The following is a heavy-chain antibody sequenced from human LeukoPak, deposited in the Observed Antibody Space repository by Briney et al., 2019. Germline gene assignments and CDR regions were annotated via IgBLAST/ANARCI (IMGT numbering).Heavy chain of an antibody. V-gene: IGHV3-30*03. Sequence: GGSLRLSCAASGFTFSSYGMHWVCQAPGKGLEWVAVISYDGSNKYYADSVKGRFTISRDNSKNTLYLQMNSLRAEDTAVYYCAPLTVSQAFDYWGQGTLVTVSS. J-gene: IGHJ4*02. CDR1: GFTFSSYG. CDR2: ISYDGSNK. CDR3: APLTVSQAFDY.